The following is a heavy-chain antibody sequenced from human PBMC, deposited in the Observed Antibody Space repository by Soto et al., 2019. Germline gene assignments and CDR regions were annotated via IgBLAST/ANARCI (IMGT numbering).Heavy chain of an antibody. Sequence: ASETLSLTCTVSGYSVTTNNYYWGWVRQPPGKGLEWIGSIHYLGDTYYNPSLKNRVSISIDTSKNQFSLSLTSVTAADTAVYFCATGSGHFLAIPTHYWGQGTLVTLSS. CDR2: IHYLGDT. J-gene: IGHJ4*02. CDR3: ATGSGHFLAIPTHY. CDR1: GYSVTTNNYY. V-gene: IGHV4-39*01. D-gene: IGHD3-3*01.